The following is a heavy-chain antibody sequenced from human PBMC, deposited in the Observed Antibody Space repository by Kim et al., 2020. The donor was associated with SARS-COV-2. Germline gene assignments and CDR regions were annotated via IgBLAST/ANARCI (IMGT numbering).Heavy chain of an antibody. CDR2: ISYDGSNK. J-gene: IGHJ6*01. Sequence: GGSLRLSCAASGFTFSSYGMHWVRQAPGKGLEWVAVISYDGSNKYYADSVKGRFTISRDNSKNTLYLQMNSLRAEDTAVYYCAKARGATTALYYYYGMDV. CDR1: GFTFSSYG. D-gene: IGHD1-26*01. CDR3: AKARGATTALYYYYGMDV. V-gene: IGHV3-30*18.